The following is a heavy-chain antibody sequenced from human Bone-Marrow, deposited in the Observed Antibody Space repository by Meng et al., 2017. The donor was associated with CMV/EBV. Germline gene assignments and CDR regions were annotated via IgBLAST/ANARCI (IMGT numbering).Heavy chain of an antibody. D-gene: IGHD1-26*01. CDR3: ARDRNSGGRPQYYFDY. Sequence: ASVKVSCKASGYTFHSYYIHWVRQAPGQGLEWMGIINPSGGSTSYAQKFQGRVTMTRDTSTSTVYMELSSLRSEDTAVYYCARDRNSGGRPQYYFDYWGQGTLVTVSS. J-gene: IGHJ4*02. CDR1: GYTFHSYY. V-gene: IGHV1-46*02. CDR2: INPSGGST.